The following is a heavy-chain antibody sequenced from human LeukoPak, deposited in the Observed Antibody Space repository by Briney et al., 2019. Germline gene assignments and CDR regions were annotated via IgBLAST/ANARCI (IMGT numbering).Heavy chain of an antibody. J-gene: IGHJ4*02. CDR1: GFTFSSYG. D-gene: IGHD6-13*01. CDR3: AKVLGRWSEFDY. V-gene: IGHV3-30*02. CDR2: IRYDGSNK. Sequence: GGSLRLSCAASGFTFSSYGMHWVRQAPGKGLEWVAFIRYDGSNKYYADSVKGRFTISRDNSKNTLYLQMNSLRAEDTAVYYCAKVLGRWSEFDYWGQGTLVTVSS.